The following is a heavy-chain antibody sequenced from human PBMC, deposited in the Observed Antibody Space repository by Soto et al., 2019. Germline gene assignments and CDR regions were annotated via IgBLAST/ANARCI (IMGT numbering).Heavy chain of an antibody. CDR2: IIPIFGTA. CDR1: GGTFSSYA. V-gene: IGHV1-69*01. D-gene: IGHD2-21*02. Sequence: QVQLVQSGAEVQKPGSSVKVSCKASGGTFSSYAISWVRQAPGQGLEWMGGIIPIFGTANYAQKFQGRVTITADESTSTAYMELSSLRSEDTAVYYCARGQAYCGGDCYSSLDYWGQGTLVTVSS. J-gene: IGHJ4*02. CDR3: ARGQAYCGGDCYSSLDY.